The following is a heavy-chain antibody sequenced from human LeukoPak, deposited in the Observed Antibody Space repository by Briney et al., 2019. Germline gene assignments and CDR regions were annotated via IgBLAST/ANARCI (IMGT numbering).Heavy chain of an antibody. V-gene: IGHV3-9*01. J-gene: IGHJ4*02. CDR1: GFTFDDYA. D-gene: IGHD6-6*01. CDR2: ISWNSGSI. Sequence: SLRLSCAASGFTFDDYAMHWVRQAPGKGLEWVSGISWNSGSIGYADSVKGRFTISRDNAKNSLYLQMNSLRAEDTALYYCAKDIKYSSSGYGGIDYWGQGTLVTVSS. CDR3: AKDIKYSSSGYGGIDY.